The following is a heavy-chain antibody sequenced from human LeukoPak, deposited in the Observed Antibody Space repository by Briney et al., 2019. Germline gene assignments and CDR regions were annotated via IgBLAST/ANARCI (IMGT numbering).Heavy chain of an antibody. CDR2: IGSSGATT. CDR1: GFTFSSYS. J-gene: IGHJ4*02. D-gene: IGHD3-10*01. CDR3: ARVPGSYYVDFDY. Sequence: PGGSLRLSCAASGFTFSSYSMNWVRQAPGQGLEWVSAIGSSGATTYYGDSVKGRFTISRDNSKNTVYLQMNSLRAEDTAIYYCARVPGSYYVDFDYWGQGTLVTVSS. V-gene: IGHV3-23*01.